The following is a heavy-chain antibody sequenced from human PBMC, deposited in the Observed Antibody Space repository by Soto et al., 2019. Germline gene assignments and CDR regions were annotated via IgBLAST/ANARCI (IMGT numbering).Heavy chain of an antibody. J-gene: IGHJ6*02. Sequence: EVQLVESGGGLVKPGGSLRLSCAASGFTFSNAWMSWVRQAPGKGLEWVGRIKRKTDGGTTDYAAPVKGRFTISRDDSKNTLYLQMNSLKTEGTGVYYCSAGIVVVLPSGMDVWGQGTTVTVSS. CDR3: SAGIVVVLPSGMDV. D-gene: IGHD3-22*01. V-gene: IGHV3-15*01. CDR2: IKRKTDGGTT. CDR1: GFTFSNAW.